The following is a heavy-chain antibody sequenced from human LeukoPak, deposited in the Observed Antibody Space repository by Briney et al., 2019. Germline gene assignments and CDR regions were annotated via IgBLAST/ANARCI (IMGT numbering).Heavy chain of an antibody. CDR3: ARGTYYYGSGSYPAGFDY. V-gene: IGHV4-59*01. J-gene: IGHJ4*02. Sequence: PSETLSLTCTVSGGSISSDYWSWIRQPPGKGLEWIGYIYYSGSTNYNPSLKSRVTISVDASKNQFSLKLSSVTAADTAVYYCARGTYYYGSGSYPAGFDYWGQGTLVTVSS. D-gene: IGHD3-10*01. CDR2: IYYSGST. CDR1: GGSISSDY.